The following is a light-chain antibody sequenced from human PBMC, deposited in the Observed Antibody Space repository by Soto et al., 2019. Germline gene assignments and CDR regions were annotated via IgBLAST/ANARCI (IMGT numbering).Light chain of an antibody. CDR2: DVS. Sequence: QSALAQPRSVSGSPGQSVTMSCTGTSSDVGGYNYVSWYQQHPGKAPKVMIYDVSVRPSGVPDRFSGSKSGNTASLTISGLQAEDEADYYCCSYAGSPRYVLGTGTKVTVL. CDR1: SSDVGGYNY. V-gene: IGLV2-11*01. CDR3: CSYAGSPRYV. J-gene: IGLJ1*01.